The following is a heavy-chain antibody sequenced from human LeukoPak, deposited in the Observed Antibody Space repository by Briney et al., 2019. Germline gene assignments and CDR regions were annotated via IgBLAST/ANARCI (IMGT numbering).Heavy chain of an antibody. CDR2: ISYDGSNK. CDR1: GFTFSSYA. J-gene: IGHJ4*02. CDR3: ARGVRFLH. D-gene: IGHD3-3*01. Sequence: KSGGSLRLSCAASGFTFSSYAMHWVRQAPGKGLEWVAVISYDGSNKYYADSVKGRFTISRDNSKNTLYLQMNSLRAEDTAVYYCARGVRFLHWGQGTLVTVSS. V-gene: IGHV3-30*04.